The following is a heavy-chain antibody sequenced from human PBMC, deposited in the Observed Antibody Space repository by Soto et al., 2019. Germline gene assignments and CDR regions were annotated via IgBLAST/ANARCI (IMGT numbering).Heavy chain of an antibody. CDR1: GVTFSNAW. CDR2: IKSKTDGGTT. J-gene: IGHJ5*02. V-gene: IGHV3-15*07. Sequence: GGPLRLSCAASGVTFSNAWMNWVRQAPGKGLEWVGRIKSKTDGGTTDYAAPVKGRFTISRDDSKNTLYLQMNSLKTEDTAVYYCTTDQGPPHYDFWSGYYTRWFDPWGQGTLVSVSS. CDR3: TTDQGPPHYDFWSGYYTRWFDP. D-gene: IGHD3-3*01.